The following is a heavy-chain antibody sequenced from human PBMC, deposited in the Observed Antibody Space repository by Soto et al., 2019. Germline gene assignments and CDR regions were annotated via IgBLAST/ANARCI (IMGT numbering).Heavy chain of an antibody. J-gene: IGHJ4*02. D-gene: IGHD3-22*01. CDR2: IYPGNSDT. CDR3: ARHFYYYDGSGHHYFDY. CDR1: GYSFTNYW. Sequence: PGESLKISCTGSGYSFTNYWIGWVRQMPGKGLEWMVTIYPGNSDTRYNPSFQGQVTISADKSISTAYLQWSGLKASDTAMYYCARHFYYYDGSGHHYFDYWGQGTPVTVSS. V-gene: IGHV5-51*01.